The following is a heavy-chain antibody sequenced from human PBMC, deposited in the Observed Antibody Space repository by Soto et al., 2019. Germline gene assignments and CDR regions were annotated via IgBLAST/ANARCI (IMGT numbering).Heavy chain of an antibody. D-gene: IGHD3-22*01. CDR3: AKDAPGSGWLSDY. V-gene: IGHV3-23*01. CDR1: GFTFRIYA. Sequence: GGSLRLSCAASGFTFRIYAMSWVRQAPGKGLEWVSTITGNGGTSYADFVRGRFTISRDNSKNTLYLQMNSLRAEDTAVYYCAKDAPGSGWLSDYWGQGTLV. J-gene: IGHJ4*02. CDR2: ITGNGGT.